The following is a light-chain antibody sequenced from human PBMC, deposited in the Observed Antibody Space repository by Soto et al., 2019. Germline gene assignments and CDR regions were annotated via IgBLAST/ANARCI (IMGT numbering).Light chain of an antibody. CDR1: SGHSSYI. CDR3: ETWDSNTRV. V-gene: IGLV4-60*02. J-gene: IGLJ2*01. CDR2: LEDSGNY. Sequence: QLVLTQSSSASASLGSSVKLTCTLSSGHSSYIIAWHQQQPGKAPRYLMKLEDSGNYNKGSGVPDRFSGSSSGADRYLTISNLQFEDEADYYCETWDSNTRVFGGGTQLTVL.